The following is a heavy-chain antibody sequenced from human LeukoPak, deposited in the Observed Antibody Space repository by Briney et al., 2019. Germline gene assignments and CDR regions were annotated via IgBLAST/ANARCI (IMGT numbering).Heavy chain of an antibody. CDR3: ARPNGDYYNWFDP. CDR1: GYTFTGYY. CDR2: IKPNSGDT. V-gene: IGHV1-2*02. D-gene: IGHD4-17*01. Sequence: SVKVSCKGSGYTFTGYYIHWVRQAPGQGLEWMGWIKPNSGDTNYAQKFQDRVTLTRDTSISTAYMEVTNLRSDDTAVYYCARPNGDYYNWFDPWGQGTLVTVSS. J-gene: IGHJ5*02.